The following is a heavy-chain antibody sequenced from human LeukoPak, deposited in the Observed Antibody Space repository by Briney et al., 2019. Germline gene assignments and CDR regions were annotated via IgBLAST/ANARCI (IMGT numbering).Heavy chain of an antibody. CDR1: GFTVSSNY. CDR2: IYSGGST. V-gene: IGHV3-53*01. D-gene: IGHD2-2*01. CDR3: AKVARNVVAATNDAFDI. Sequence: GGSLRLSCAASGFTVSSNYMSWVRQAPGKGLEWVSVIYSGGSTYYADSVKGRFTISRDNSKNTLYLQMNSLRAEDTAVYYCAKVARNVVAATNDAFDIWGQGTMVTVSS. J-gene: IGHJ3*02.